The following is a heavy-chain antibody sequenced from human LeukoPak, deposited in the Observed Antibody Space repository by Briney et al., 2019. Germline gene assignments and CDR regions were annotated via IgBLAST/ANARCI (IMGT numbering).Heavy chain of an antibody. V-gene: IGHV3-30*18. CDR1: GFTFSSYG. D-gene: IGHD6-13*01. J-gene: IGHJ5*02. Sequence: GGSLRLSCPASGFTFSSYGMHWVRQAPGKGLEWVAVISYDGSNKYYADSVKGRFTISRDNSKNTLYLQMNSLRAEDTAVYYCAKDLAAAGSLDPWGQGTLVTVSS. CDR3: AKDLAAAGSLDP. CDR2: ISYDGSNK.